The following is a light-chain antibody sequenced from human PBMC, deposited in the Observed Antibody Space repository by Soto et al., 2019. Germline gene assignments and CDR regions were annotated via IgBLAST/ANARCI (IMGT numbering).Light chain of an antibody. V-gene: IGLV1-40*01. CDR2: ANN. J-gene: IGLJ1*01. CDR1: SSNIGAGYD. Sequence: QSVPTQPPSVSGAPGQRVTISCTGSSSNIGAGYDVHWYHQLPGTAPKLLIYANNNRPSGVPDRFSGSKSGTSASLAITGLQAEDEADYYCQSYDSSLSGYVFGSGTKVTVL. CDR3: QSYDSSLSGYV.